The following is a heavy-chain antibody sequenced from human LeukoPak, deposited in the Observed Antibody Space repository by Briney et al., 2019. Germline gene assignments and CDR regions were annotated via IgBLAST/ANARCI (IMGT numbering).Heavy chain of an antibody. V-gene: IGHV4-59*08. J-gene: IGHJ4*02. D-gene: IGHD4-17*01. CDR1: GGSISSYY. Sequence: SETLSLTCTVSGGSISSYYWSWIRQPPGKGLEWIGYIYYSGSTNYNPSLKSRVTISVDTSKNQFSLKLSSVTAADTAVYYCARHVNDGDYPLDSWGQGTLVTVSS. CDR2: IYYSGST. CDR3: ARHVNDGDYPLDS.